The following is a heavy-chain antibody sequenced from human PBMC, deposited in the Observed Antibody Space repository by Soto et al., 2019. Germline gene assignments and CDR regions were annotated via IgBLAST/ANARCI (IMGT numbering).Heavy chain of an antibody. Sequence: PSETLSLTCTVPGGSVSSGSYYWNWIRQAPGKGLEWIGNIYYSGSTNYNPSLKSRVTISVDTSKNQFSLKLSSVTAADTAVYYCARSPRLRWARNYYYYYGMDVWGQGTTVTVSS. D-gene: IGHD3-16*01. CDR3: ARSPRLRWARNYYYYYGMDV. CDR1: GGSVSSGSYY. CDR2: IYYSGST. J-gene: IGHJ6*02. V-gene: IGHV4-61*01.